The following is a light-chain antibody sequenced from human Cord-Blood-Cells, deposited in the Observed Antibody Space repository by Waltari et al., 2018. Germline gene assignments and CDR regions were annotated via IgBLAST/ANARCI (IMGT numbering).Light chain of an antibody. CDR1: QSISSY. V-gene: IGKV1-39*01. CDR2: AGS. J-gene: IGKJ2*01. Sequence: DIHMPPYPSSLSASVGDRVTITCRASQSISSYLNWYQQKPGKAPKLLIYAGSSLQSGVPSRFSGSGSGTDFTLTISSLQPEDFATYYWQQSYSTPRTFGQGTKLEIK. CDR3: QQSYSTPRT.